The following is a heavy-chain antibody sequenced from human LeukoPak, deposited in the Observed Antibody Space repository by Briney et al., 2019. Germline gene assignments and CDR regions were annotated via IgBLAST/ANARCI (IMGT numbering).Heavy chain of an antibody. CDR2: IRYDGSNK. CDR1: GFTFSSNG. CDR3: ARDRGGTYCSGGSCYSGGLCDH. V-gene: IGHV3-30*02. J-gene: IGHJ4*02. D-gene: IGHD2-15*01. Sequence: PGGSLRLSCAASGFTFSSNGMHWVRQAPGKGLEWVAFIRYDGSNKDYADSVKGRFAISRDNFKNTVYLQMDSLRVEDTAVYYCARDRGGTYCSGGSCYSGGLCDHWGQGTLVTVSS.